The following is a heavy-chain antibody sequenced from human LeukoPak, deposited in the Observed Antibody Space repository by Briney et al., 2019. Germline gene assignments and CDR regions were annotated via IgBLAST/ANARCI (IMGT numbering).Heavy chain of an antibody. CDR2: IIPIFGTA. CDR3: ARRQYSSGWYVDYYYGMDV. J-gene: IGHJ6*02. Sequence: SVTVSCTASGGTFSSYAISWVRQAPGQGLEWMGGIIPIFGTANYAQKFQGRVTVTADESTSTAYMELSSLRSEDTAVYYCARRQYSSGWYVDYYYGMDVWGQGTTVTVSS. CDR1: GGTFSSYA. D-gene: IGHD6-19*01. V-gene: IGHV1-69*13.